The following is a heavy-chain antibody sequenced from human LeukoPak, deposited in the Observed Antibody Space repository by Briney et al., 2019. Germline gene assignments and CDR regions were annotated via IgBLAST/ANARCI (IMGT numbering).Heavy chain of an antibody. CDR3: ARLGYYDALTDILDDF. CDR2: IYSGGST. Sequence: PGGSLRLSCAASGFIVSSNYMSWVRQAPGKGLEWVSIIYSGGSTYYADSVKGRFTISRDISKNTLHLQMNSLRAEDTAVYYCARLGYYDALTDILDDFWGQGILVTVSS. D-gene: IGHD3-22*01. V-gene: IGHV3-53*01. CDR1: GFIVSSNY. J-gene: IGHJ4*02.